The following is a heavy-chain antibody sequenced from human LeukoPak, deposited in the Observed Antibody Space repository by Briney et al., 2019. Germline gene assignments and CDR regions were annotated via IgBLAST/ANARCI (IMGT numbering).Heavy chain of an antibody. CDR3: ARLPMAVTPHVDH. CDR1: GGSITSYY. CDR2: MYYSGST. J-gene: IGHJ4*02. D-gene: IGHD4-23*01. Sequence: SETLSLTCTVSGGSITSYYRSWSRHSPGPGLEWIGYMYYSGSTKYNPSLKSRVTISVDTSKNQFSLKLSSVTAAETAVYYCARLPMAVTPHVDHWGQGTLVTAAS. V-gene: IGHV4-59*01.